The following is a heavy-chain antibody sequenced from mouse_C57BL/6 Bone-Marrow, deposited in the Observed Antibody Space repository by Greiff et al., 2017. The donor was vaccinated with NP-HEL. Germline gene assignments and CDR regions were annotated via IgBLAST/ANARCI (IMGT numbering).Heavy chain of an antibody. CDR2: IHPNSGST. CDR1: GYTFTSYW. J-gene: IGHJ2*01. CDR3: ASSGYYGSDY. D-gene: IGHD1-1*01. V-gene: IGHV1-64*01. Sequence: VQLQQSGAELVKPGASVKLSCKASGYTFTSYWMHWVKQRPGQGLEWIGMIHPNSGSTNYNEKFKSKATLTVDKSSSTAYMQLSSLTSEDSAVYYCASSGYYGSDYWGQGTTLTVSS.